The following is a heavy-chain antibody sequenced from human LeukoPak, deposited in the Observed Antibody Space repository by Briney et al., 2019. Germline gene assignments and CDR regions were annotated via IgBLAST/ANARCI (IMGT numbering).Heavy chain of an antibody. Sequence: GGSLRLSCTVSGFTFSLYTMNWVRQAPGKGLEWVSSISSVGDYIHYADSVKGRFTISRDNAKNSLYLQMNSLRDEDTAVYYCARGPRYSFYWGQGTLVSVSS. CDR1: GFTFSLYT. CDR2: ISSVGDYI. CDR3: ARGPRYSFY. J-gene: IGHJ4*02. V-gene: IGHV3-21*04. D-gene: IGHD6-13*01.